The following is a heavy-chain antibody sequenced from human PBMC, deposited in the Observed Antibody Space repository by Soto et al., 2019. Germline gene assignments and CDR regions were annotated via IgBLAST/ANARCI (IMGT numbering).Heavy chain of an antibody. CDR3: VQEDYAGSNWLDP. J-gene: IGHJ5*02. Sequence: GGCLRLSCAASGLTFGIHPMHWVRQAPGKGLESVSAISGDGSATYYAGSVKGRFTISRDNSKNSLYLQMSSLRAEDTALYYCVQEDYAGSNWLDPWGQGTLVTVSS. CDR1: GLTFGIHP. D-gene: IGHD3-16*01. CDR2: ISGDGSAT. V-gene: IGHV3-64D*08.